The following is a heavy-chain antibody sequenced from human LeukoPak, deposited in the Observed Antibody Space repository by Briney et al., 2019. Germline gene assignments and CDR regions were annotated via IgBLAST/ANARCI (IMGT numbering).Heavy chain of an antibody. J-gene: IGHJ5*02. CDR1: GDSIISYY. CDR3: ARAPPGYSYGYGWFDP. D-gene: IGHD5-18*01. Sequence: SETLSLTCTVSGDSIISYYWSWIRQPPGKGLEWIGEINHSGSTNYNPSLKSRVTISVDTSKNQFSLKLSSVTAADTAVYYCARAPPGYSYGYGWFDPWGQGTLVTVSS. CDR2: INHSGST. V-gene: IGHV4-34*01.